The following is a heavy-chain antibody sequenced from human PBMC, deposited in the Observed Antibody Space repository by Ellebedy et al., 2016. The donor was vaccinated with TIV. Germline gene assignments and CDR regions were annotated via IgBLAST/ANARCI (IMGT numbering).Heavy chain of an antibody. CDR1: GGSISSYY. D-gene: IGHD6-13*01. CDR3: ARLPPFFIAAATTNAFDI. J-gene: IGHJ3*02. CDR2: IYTSGST. Sequence: SETLSLTCTVSGGSISSYYWNWIRQPPGKGLEWIGRIYTSGSTNYNPFLKSRVTMSVDTSKNQFSLKLSSVTAADTAVYYCARLPPFFIAAATTNAFDIWGQGTMVTVSS. V-gene: IGHV4-4*07.